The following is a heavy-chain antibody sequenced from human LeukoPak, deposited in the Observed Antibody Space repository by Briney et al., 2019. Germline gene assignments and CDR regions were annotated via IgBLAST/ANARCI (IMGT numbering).Heavy chain of an antibody. D-gene: IGHD2-21*02. Sequence: PGGSLRLSCAASGFTVSSNYMSWVRQAPGKGLEWVSVIYSGGSTYYADSVKGRFTISRDNSKNTLYLQMNSLRAEDTAVYYCARDHCRGDCYSYAFDIWGQGTMVTVSS. V-gene: IGHV3-53*05. CDR2: IYSGGST. J-gene: IGHJ3*02. CDR3: ARDHCRGDCYSYAFDI. CDR1: GFTVSSNY.